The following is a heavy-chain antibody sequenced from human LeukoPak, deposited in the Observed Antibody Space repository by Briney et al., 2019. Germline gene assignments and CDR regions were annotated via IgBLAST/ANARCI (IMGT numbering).Heavy chain of an antibody. Sequence: SETLSLTCTVSGYSINSGYYWSWIRQPPGKGLEWIGEINHSGSTNYNPSLKSRVTISVDTSKNQFSLKLSSVTAADTAVYYCARLALMGQWLAYFDYWGQGTLVTVSS. V-gene: IGHV4-34*01. J-gene: IGHJ4*02. CDR3: ARLALMGQWLAYFDY. D-gene: IGHD6-19*01. CDR2: INHSGST. CDR1: GYSINSGYY.